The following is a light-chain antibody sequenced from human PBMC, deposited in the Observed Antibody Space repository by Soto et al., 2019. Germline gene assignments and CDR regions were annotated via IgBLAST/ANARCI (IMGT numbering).Light chain of an antibody. V-gene: IGKV1-9*01. J-gene: IGKJ5*01. Sequence: DIPLTQSPSFLSASVGDRVTISCRASQGISNYLAWYQQKPGKAPKLLIHSAFTLQSGVPSRFSGSGSGTEFTLTISSLQPEDSATYYCQQRNSYPLTFGQGTRLEIK. CDR1: QGISNY. CDR3: QQRNSYPLT. CDR2: SAF.